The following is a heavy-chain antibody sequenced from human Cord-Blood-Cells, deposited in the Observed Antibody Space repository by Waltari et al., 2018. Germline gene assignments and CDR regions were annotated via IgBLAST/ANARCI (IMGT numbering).Heavy chain of an antibody. V-gene: IGHV1-46*01. J-gene: IGHJ4*02. Sequence: QVQLVQSGAEVKKPGASVKVSCKASGYTFTSYYMHWVRLAPGPGLEWMGIINPRGGRTSYGQKFRSRVTMNRDTATSTVYMELSSLSSEDTAVYYCASDDPDCSSTSCYDYWGQGTLVTISS. CDR3: ASDDPDCSSTSCYDY. D-gene: IGHD2-2*01. CDR2: INPRGGRT. CDR1: GYTFTSYY.